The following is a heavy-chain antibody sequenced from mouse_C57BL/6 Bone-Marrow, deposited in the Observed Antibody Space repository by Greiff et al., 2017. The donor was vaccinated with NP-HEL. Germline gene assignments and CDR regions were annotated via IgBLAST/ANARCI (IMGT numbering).Heavy chain of an antibody. CDR1: GYSFTGYY. Sequence: EVKLMESGPELVKPGASVKISCKASGYSFTGYYMNWVKQSPEKSLEWIGEINPSTGGTTYNQKFKAKATLTVDKSSSTAYMQLKSLTSEDSAVYYCARSLTVVAPHWDFDVWGTGTTVTVSS. J-gene: IGHJ1*03. D-gene: IGHD1-1*01. CDR3: ARSLTVVAPHWDFDV. CDR2: INPSTGGT. V-gene: IGHV1-42*01.